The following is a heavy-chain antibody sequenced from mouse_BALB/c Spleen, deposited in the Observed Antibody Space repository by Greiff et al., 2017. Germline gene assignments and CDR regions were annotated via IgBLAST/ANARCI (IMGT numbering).Heavy chain of an antibody. CDR2: IYPGSGST. D-gene: IGHD2-3*01. CDR1: GYTFTDYV. J-gene: IGHJ2*01. Sequence: VKLVESGPELVKPGASVKMSCKASGYTFTDYVISWVKQRTGQGLEWIGEIYPGSGSTYYNEKFKGKATLTADKSSNTAYMQLSSLTSEDSAVYFCASDEGGLDYWGQGTTLTVSS. CDR3: ASDEGGLDY. V-gene: IGHV1-77*01.